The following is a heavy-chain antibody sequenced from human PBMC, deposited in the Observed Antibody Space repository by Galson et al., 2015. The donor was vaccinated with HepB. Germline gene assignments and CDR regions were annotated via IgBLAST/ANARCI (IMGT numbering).Heavy chain of an antibody. J-gene: IGHJ6*02. CDR1: GFTFTNSA. Sequence: SVKVSCKASGFTFTNSAMQWVRQARGQRLEWIGWIVVGSGNTNYAQKFQERVTITRDMSTSTAYMELSSLRSEDTAVYYCAADYRGYYVGPTYYYGMDVWGQGTTVTVSS. CDR3: AADYRGYYVGPTYYYGMDV. V-gene: IGHV1-58*02. D-gene: IGHD3-22*01. CDR2: IVVGSGNT.